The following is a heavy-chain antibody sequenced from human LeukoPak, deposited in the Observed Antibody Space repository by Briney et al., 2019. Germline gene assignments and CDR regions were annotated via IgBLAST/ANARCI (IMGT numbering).Heavy chain of an antibody. CDR1: GYTFTGYY. J-gene: IGHJ4*02. CDR2: INPNSGGT. CDR3: ARDLYGSGSLDY. D-gene: IGHD3-10*01. V-gene: IGHV1-2*02. Sequence: ASEKVSCKASGYTFTGYYMHWVRQAPGQGLEWMGWINPNSGGTNYAQKFQGRVTMTRDTSISTAYMELSRPRSDDTAVYYCARDLYGSGSLDYWGQGTLVTVSS.